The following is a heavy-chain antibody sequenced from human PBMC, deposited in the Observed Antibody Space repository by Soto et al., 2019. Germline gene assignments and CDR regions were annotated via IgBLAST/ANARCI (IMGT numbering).Heavy chain of an antibody. Sequence: QVQLVQSGAEVKKPGSSVKVSCKAPGGTFSSYAISWVRQAPGQGLEWMGGIIPIFGTAKYAQKFQGRVTITADESTRTGYMELGSLRSEDTAVYYCARSQGGSSSLDIYYYYYFGMDVWGQGTTVTVSS. V-gene: IGHV1-69*01. J-gene: IGHJ6*02. D-gene: IGHD2-15*01. CDR3: ARSQGGSSSLDIYYYYYFGMDV. CDR2: IIPIFGTA. CDR1: GGTFSSYA.